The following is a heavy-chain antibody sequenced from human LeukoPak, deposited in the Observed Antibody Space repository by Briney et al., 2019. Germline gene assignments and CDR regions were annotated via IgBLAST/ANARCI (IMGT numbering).Heavy chain of an antibody. CDR2: VRNKPNGYTT. CDR3: SRDRPGDYCVY. Sequence: GGSLRLSHAASVLSIRVHYNHCVRQAPGKGLEWVGRVRNKPNGYTTDYGTSVKGRFTISRDDSKNSLYLQMNSLTSEDMAVYFCSRDRPGDYCVYWGQGTLVAVSS. D-gene: IGHD4-17*01. V-gene: IGHV3-72*01. J-gene: IGHJ4*02. CDR1: VLSIRVHY.